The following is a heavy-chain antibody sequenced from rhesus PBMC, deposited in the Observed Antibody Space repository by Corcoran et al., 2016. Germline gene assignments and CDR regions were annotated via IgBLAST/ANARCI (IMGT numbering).Heavy chain of an antibody. CDR2: IYSSSGNT. CDR1: GGPISGGYYY. D-gene: IGHD4-23*01. Sequence: QVQLQESGPGVVKPSETLSLTCAVSGGPISGGYYYWSGSRRPPGKGLEWIGGIYSSSGNTYYNPSLKSRVTISKDTSKNQFSLKLSSVTAADTAVYYCARDPRDSNYVFDYWGQGVLVTVSS. CDR3: ARDPRDSNYVFDY. J-gene: IGHJ4*01. V-gene: IGHV4S12*01.